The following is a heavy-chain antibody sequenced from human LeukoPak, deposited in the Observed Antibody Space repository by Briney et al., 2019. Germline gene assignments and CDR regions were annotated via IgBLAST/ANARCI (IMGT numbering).Heavy chain of an antibody. CDR2: INHSGST. CDR3: ARGLRWGWLQFSWLDP. CDR1: GGSFSGYY. J-gene: IGHJ5*02. Sequence: SETLSLTCAVYGGSFSGYYWSWIRQPPGKGLEWIGEINHSGSTNYNPSLKSRVTISVDTSKNQFSLKLSSVTAADTAVYYCARGLRWGWLQFSWLDPWGQGTLVTVSS. D-gene: IGHD5-12*01. V-gene: IGHV4-34*01.